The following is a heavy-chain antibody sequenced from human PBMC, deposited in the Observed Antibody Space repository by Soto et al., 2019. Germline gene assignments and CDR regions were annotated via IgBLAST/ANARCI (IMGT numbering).Heavy chain of an antibody. CDR2: ISWDGGST. V-gene: IGHV3-43*01. CDR1: GFTFDDYT. J-gene: IGHJ4*02. Sequence: GGSLRLSCAASGFTFDDYTMHWVRQAPGKGLEWVSLISWDGGSTYYTDSVKGRITITRDNSKNALYLQMNSLRTEDTALYYCAKESPYCSTTNCPMFYFDSWGQRTLVTVSS. CDR3: AKESPYCSTTNCPMFYFDS. D-gene: IGHD2-2*01.